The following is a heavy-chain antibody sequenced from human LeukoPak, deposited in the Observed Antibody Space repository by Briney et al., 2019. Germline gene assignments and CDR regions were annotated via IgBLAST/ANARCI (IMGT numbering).Heavy chain of an antibody. Sequence: GGSLRLSCEASGFSFSSYGLHWVRQAPGKGLEWVANIKQDGSEKYYVDSVKGRFTISRDNAKNSLYLQMNSLRAEDTAVYYCARVSLSGSYYRDWGQGTLVTVSS. CDR1: GFSFSSYG. CDR3: ARVSLSGSYYRD. J-gene: IGHJ4*02. D-gene: IGHD1-26*01. CDR2: IKQDGSEK. V-gene: IGHV3-7*04.